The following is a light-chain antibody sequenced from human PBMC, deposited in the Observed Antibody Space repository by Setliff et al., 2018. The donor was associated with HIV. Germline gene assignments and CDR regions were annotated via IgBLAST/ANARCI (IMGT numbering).Light chain of an antibody. Sequence: QSVLTQPASVSGSPGQSITISCTGTSSDVGTYNAVYWYQQHPDKAPKLMIYDVSTRPSGVSNRFSGSKSGNTASLTISGLQTEDEADYYCSSYTSSSTDVFGTGTKVTVL. CDR1: SSDVGTYNA. V-gene: IGLV2-14*01. CDR3: SSYTSSSTDV. J-gene: IGLJ1*01. CDR2: DVS.